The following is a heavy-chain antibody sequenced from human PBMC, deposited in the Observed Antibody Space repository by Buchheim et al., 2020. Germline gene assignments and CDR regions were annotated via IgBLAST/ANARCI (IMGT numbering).Heavy chain of an antibody. V-gene: IGHV3-48*02. Sequence: EVQMVDSGGGLVQPGGSLRLSCAASGFNFGAYAMNWFRQAPGRGLEWLSHIRSGSSAIYYADSVRGRFTISRDDANNSLYLQMDSLRDDDTAVYFCATWAFYHGVDVWGQGT. CDR1: GFNFGAYA. J-gene: IGHJ6*02. D-gene: IGHD7-27*01. CDR3: ATWAFYHGVDV. CDR2: IRSGSSAI.